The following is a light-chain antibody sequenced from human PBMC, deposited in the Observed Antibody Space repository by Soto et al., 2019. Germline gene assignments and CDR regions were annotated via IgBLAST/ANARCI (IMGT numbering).Light chain of an antibody. CDR2: GAF. Sequence: EIVMTQSPATLSVSPGERATLSCRASQSVLSKLAWYQQKPGQAPRLLIYGAFTRATDIPGRFSGSGSGTEFTLTIRSLQSEDFAVYYCQQYNNWPLTFVQGTRLEIK. CDR1: QSVLSK. V-gene: IGKV3-15*01. J-gene: IGKJ5*01. CDR3: QQYNNWPLT.